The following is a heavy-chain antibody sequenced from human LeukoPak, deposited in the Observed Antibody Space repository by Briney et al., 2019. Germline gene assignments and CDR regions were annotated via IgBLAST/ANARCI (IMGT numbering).Heavy chain of an antibody. Sequence: SETLSLTCTVSGGSISSSPYYWGWIRQPPGKGLEWIGNIYYGGSTYYNPSLKTRVTISVDTSKNQFSLKLGSVTAADTAVYYCARRGPSGRSLDYWGQGTLVTVSS. D-gene: IGHD3-10*01. CDR3: ARRGPSGRSLDY. CDR1: GGSISSSPYY. J-gene: IGHJ4*02. V-gene: IGHV4-39*01. CDR2: IYYGGST.